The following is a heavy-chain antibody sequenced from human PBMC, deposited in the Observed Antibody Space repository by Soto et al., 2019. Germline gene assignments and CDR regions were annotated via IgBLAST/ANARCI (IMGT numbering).Heavy chain of an antibody. V-gene: IGHV3-23*01. D-gene: IGHD2-15*01. Sequence: EVQLLESGGGLVQPGESLRLSCAVSGFIFGNYMMTWVRQAPGKGLEWVSTVSDSGDSTYYAESVKGRFTISRDNSKNTLYLQRDSLGAEDTAVYYCAPHVYCSGGSCHYDAFDIRGQGTMVTVSS. CDR3: APHVYCSGGSCHYDAFDI. CDR2: VSDSGDST. J-gene: IGHJ3*02. CDR1: GFIFGNYM.